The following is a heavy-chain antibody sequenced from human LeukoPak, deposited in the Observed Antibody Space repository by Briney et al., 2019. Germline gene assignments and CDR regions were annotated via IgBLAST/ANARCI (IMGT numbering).Heavy chain of an antibody. Sequence: AGGSLRLSCAASGFTFVNYNFNWVRQAPGKGLEWVSYISSTSSTIYYADSMKGRFTISRDNAKNSLYLQMNSLRAEDTAVYYCARDPPHGMDVWGQGTTVTVSS. J-gene: IGHJ6*02. CDR3: ARDPPHGMDV. CDR1: GFTFVNYN. V-gene: IGHV3-48*01. CDR2: ISSTSSTI.